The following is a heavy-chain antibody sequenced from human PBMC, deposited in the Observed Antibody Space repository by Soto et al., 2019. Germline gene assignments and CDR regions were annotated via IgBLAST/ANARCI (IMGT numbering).Heavy chain of an antibody. Sequence: QAQLVQSGADVKKPGASVKVSCKASGSSFTDHYMHWVRQAPGQGLEWLGWINPNTGVTHFAQKFKGWVTMTRDTSNNTAYMGLTRLKSDDTAFYYLVRSPDDFRYGLDGCGQGTTVIVSS. CDR3: VRSPDDFRYGLDG. CDR2: INPNTGVT. CDR1: GSSFTDHY. J-gene: IGHJ6*02. V-gene: IGHV1-2*04. D-gene: IGHD2-21*02.